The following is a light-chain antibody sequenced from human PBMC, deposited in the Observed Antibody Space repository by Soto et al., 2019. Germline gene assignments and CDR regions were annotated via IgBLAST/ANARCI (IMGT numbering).Light chain of an antibody. Sequence: DIQMTQSPPSVSASVGDRVTITCRASQGIRSWLAWYQQRPGKAPKLLISAASSLQSAVPSRFSGSGSGTDFTLTISSLQPDDFASYYCQQSDTFPATFGGGTKVDIK. V-gene: IGKV1D-12*01. CDR3: QQSDTFPAT. J-gene: IGKJ4*01. CDR2: AAS. CDR1: QGIRSW.